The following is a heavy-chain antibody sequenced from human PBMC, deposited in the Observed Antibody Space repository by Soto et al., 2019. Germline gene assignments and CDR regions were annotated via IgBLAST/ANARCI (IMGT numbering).Heavy chain of an antibody. CDR2: ISSGSSYI. J-gene: IGHJ5*02. V-gene: IGHV3-21*01. D-gene: IGHD2-8*01. Sequence: PGGSLRLSCAGSGFTFSNYIVTWVRQAPGKGLEWVSSISSGSSYIYYAESLKGRFTISRDDARNSLYLQMNNLRADDTAVYYCVRDSLMRTSWGQGTLVTVSS. CDR1: GFTFSNYI. CDR3: VRDSLMRTS.